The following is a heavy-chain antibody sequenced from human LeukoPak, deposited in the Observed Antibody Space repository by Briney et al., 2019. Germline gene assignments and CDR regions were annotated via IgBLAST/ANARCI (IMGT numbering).Heavy chain of an antibody. CDR1: GGSISSYY. V-gene: IGHV4-59*08. CDR2: IYYSGST. Sequence: SETLSLTCTVSGGSISSYYWSWIRQPPGKGLEWIGYIYYSGSTNYNRSLKSRVTISVDTSKHHSSLKLSSVTAADPAVYYCASSLTYYDYVWGSYQGYYYYGMDVWGQGTTVTVSS. J-gene: IGHJ6*02. D-gene: IGHD3-16*02. CDR3: ASSLTYYDYVWGSYQGYYYYGMDV.